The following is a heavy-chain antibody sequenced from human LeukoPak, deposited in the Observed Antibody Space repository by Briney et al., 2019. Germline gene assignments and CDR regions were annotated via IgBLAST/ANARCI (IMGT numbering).Heavy chain of an antibody. D-gene: IGHD1-26*01. Sequence: GGSPRLSCAASGFTFSSYGMHWVRQAPGKGLEWVAVISYDGSNKYYADSVKGRFTISRDNSKNTLYLQMNSLRAEDTAVYYCAKTFSDGSYIAEYFQHWGQGTLVTVSS. CDR2: ISYDGSNK. V-gene: IGHV3-30*18. CDR1: GFTFSSYG. J-gene: IGHJ1*01. CDR3: AKTFSDGSYIAEYFQH.